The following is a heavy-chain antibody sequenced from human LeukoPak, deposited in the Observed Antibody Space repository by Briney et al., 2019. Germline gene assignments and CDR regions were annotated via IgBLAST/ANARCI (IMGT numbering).Heavy chain of an antibody. Sequence: GASVKVSCKASGYTFTSYGISWVRHAPGQGLEWRGWISAYNGNPNYAQKLQGRVTMTTDTSTSTAYMELTSLRSDDTAVYYCATGPGYGDYSHRYYGMDVWGQGTTVTVSS. CDR3: ATGPGYGDYSHRYYGMDV. CDR1: GYTFTSYG. D-gene: IGHD4-17*01. J-gene: IGHJ6*02. CDR2: ISAYNGNP. V-gene: IGHV1-18*01.